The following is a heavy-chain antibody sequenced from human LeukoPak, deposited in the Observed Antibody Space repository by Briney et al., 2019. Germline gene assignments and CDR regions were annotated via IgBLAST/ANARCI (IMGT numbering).Heavy chain of an antibody. D-gene: IGHD4/OR15-4a*01. Sequence: SGPALMKPTQTLTLTCTFSGFSLTTTGMRVSWIRQPPVKALEWLARIDWDDDKFYSTSLKTRLTISKDTSKNQVVLTMTNMDPVDTATYYCARLQGATIGAKWFDPWGQGTLVTVSS. CDR3: ARLQGATIGAKWFDP. CDR2: IDWDDDK. V-gene: IGHV2-70*04. J-gene: IGHJ5*02. CDR1: GFSLTTTGMR.